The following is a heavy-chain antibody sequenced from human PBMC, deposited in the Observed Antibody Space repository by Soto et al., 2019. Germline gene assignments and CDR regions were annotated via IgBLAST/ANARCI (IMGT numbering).Heavy chain of an antibody. D-gene: IGHD6-13*01. J-gene: IGHJ4*02. CDR3: ARVASSSSWHIPHFDQ. Sequence: GGSLRLSCAASGFMFRSYAMHWVRQAPGKGLEWVAGIWYDGSTKYYGDSVKGRYSISRDNSKNMLDLQMNSLRAEDTAVYYCARVASSSSWHIPHFDQWGQGTLVTVSS. V-gene: IGHV3-33*01. CDR2: IWYDGSTK. CDR1: GFMFRSYA.